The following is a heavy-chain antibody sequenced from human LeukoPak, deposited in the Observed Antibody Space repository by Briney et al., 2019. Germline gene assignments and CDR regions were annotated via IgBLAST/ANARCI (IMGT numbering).Heavy chain of an antibody. CDR3: ARDSSSSGGYYFDY. CDR2: IYYSGRT. D-gene: IGHD6-6*01. Sequence: SETLSLTCTVSGGSISSYYWSWIRQPPGKGLEWIGYIYYSGRTNYNPSLNSRVTISVDTSKNQFSLKLSSVTAADTAVYYCARDSSSSGGYYFDYWGQGTLVTVSS. V-gene: IGHV4-59*01. J-gene: IGHJ4*02. CDR1: GGSISSYY.